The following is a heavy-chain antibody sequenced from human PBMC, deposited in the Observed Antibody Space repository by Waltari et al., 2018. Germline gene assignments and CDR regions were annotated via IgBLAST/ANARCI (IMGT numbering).Heavy chain of an antibody. Sequence: QVQLVQSGAEVKKPASSVMVSCKASVGTFSSYPIRWVRQAPGQGLVWMEGIIPICGTASYAQKVKGRVTITADESKSTAYMEMSSLRSEDTAVYYCARVRRGKGALEMDRYYLDGWGKGTMVTVAS. CDR2: IIPICGTA. D-gene: IGHD2-2*03. CDR3: ARVRRGKGALEMDRYYLDG. V-gene: IGHV1-69*12. CDR1: VGTFSSYP. J-gene: IGHJ4*02.